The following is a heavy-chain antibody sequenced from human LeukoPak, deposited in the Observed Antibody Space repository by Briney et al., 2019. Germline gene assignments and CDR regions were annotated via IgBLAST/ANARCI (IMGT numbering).Heavy chain of an antibody. CDR2: IYTSGST. CDR3: ARDMSGYDWGTRVYYYMDV. CDR1: GGSISSGSYY. D-gene: IGHD5-12*01. J-gene: IGHJ6*03. V-gene: IGHV4-61*02. Sequence: PSETLSLTCTVSGGSISSGSYYWSWIRQPAGKGLEWIGRIYTSGSTNYNPSLKSRVTMSVDTSKNQFSLKLSSVTAADTAVYYCARDMSGYDWGTRVYYYMDVWGKGTTVTISS.